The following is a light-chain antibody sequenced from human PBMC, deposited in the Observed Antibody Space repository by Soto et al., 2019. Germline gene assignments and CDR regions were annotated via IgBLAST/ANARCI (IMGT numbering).Light chain of an antibody. J-gene: IGKJ1*01. Sequence: DIQMTQSPSTLSASVGDRVTITCRASQSISSWLAWYQQKPGKAPKLLIYKASSLESGVPSRFSGSGSGTEFTLTISRLQPDDFATYDCQQYNSYSRTFGQGTKVEIK. CDR3: QQYNSYSRT. CDR1: QSISSW. CDR2: KAS. V-gene: IGKV1-5*03.